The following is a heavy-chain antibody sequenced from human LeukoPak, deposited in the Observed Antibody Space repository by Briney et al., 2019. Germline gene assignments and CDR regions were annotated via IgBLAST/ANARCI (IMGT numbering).Heavy chain of an antibody. J-gene: IGHJ4*02. CDR3: TRDGDSAIRGVNFDY. CDR2: MSYDGNNK. CDR1: GFTFSSYV. D-gene: IGHD3-10*01. V-gene: IGHV3-30*04. Sequence: PGGSLRLSCAASGFTFSSYVMHWVRQAPGKGLEWVAVMSYDGNNKYYADSVKGRFTISRDNSKNTLYLQMNSLITEDTAVYYCTRDGDSAIRGVNFDYWGQGTLVTVSS.